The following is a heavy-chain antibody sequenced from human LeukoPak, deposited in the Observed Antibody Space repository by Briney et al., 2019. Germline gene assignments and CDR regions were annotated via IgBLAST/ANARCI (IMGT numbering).Heavy chain of an antibody. J-gene: IGHJ5*02. CDR2: ISSSSTTI. CDR3: ARKFGWTGNWFDP. CDR1: GFTFSTSS. D-gene: IGHD3-10*01. Sequence: GGSLRLSCEASGFTFSTSSMNWVRQAPGKGLEWVSYISSSSTTIYYADSVKGRFTISRDNAKNSLYLQMNGLRVEDTAVYYCARKFGWTGNWFDPWGQGTLVTVSS. V-gene: IGHV3-48*01.